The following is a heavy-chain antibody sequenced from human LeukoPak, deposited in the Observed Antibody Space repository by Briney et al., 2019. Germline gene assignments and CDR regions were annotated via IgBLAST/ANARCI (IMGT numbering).Heavy chain of an antibody. Sequence: SETMSLTCAVYGGSFSSYYWGWIRQPPGKGLEWIGSIYYSGSTYYNPSLKSRVTISVDTSKNQFSLKLSSVTAADTAVYYCAVTYYDFWSGYPRRSFDAFDIWGQGTIVTVSS. CDR1: GGSFSSYY. D-gene: IGHD3-3*01. CDR3: AVTYYDFWSGYPRRSFDAFDI. J-gene: IGHJ3*02. V-gene: IGHV4-39*01. CDR2: IYYSGST.